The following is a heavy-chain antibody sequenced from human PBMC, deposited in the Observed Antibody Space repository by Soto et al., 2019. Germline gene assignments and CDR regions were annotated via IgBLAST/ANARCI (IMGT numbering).Heavy chain of an antibody. D-gene: IGHD1-26*01. CDR3: ARWEYFDY. J-gene: IGHJ4*02. Sequence: GESLKISCVASGFTFSGCWMTWVRQAPGRGLECVATIKEDGSEKYYVDSVKGRFTISRDNAKNSLYLQMDSLRVEDTAVYYCARWEYFDYWGQGTMVTVSS. CDR1: GFTFSGCW. V-gene: IGHV3-7*05. CDR2: IKEDGSEK.